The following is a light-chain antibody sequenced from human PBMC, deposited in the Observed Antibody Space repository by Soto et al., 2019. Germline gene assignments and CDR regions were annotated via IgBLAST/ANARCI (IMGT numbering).Light chain of an antibody. V-gene: IGLV2-14*01. CDR3: SSYRGGSTVV. CDR2: DVN. J-gene: IGLJ2*01. CDR1: SSDVGGYSY. Sequence: QSALTQPASVSGSPGQSITISCTGTSSDVGGYSYVSWYQQHPGKAPKLMIYDVNNRPSGVSDRFSGSKSGNTASLTISGLQAEDEADYYCSSYRGGSTVVFGGGTKLTVL.